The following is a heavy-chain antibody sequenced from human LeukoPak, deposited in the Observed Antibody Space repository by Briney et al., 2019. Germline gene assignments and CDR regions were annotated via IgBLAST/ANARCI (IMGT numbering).Heavy chain of an antibody. CDR3: ASGPPFLKYFEY. V-gene: IGHV3-23*01. J-gene: IGHJ4*02. D-gene: IGHD3-3*01. CDR1: GFTFSTYV. Sequence: GGSLRLSCAASGFTFSTYVMNWFRQAPGKGLEWVSTISVGAEYIFYADSVKGRFTISRDDSNNALYSQMHSLRAEDTALYYCASGPPFLKYFEYWGQGTLVTVSS. CDR2: ISVGAEYI.